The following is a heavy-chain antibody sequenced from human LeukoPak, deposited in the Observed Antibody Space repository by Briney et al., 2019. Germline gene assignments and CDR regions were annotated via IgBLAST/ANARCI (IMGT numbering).Heavy chain of an antibody. Sequence: GGSLRLSCAASGFTFSSYEMNWVRQAPGKGLEWVSYISSSGSTIYYADSVKGRFTISRDNSKNTLYLQMNSLRAEDTAVYYCAKWDCSGGSCYFDYWGQGTLVTVSS. V-gene: IGHV3-48*03. CDR2: ISSSGSTI. CDR1: GFTFSSYE. CDR3: AKWDCSGGSCYFDY. D-gene: IGHD2-15*01. J-gene: IGHJ4*02.